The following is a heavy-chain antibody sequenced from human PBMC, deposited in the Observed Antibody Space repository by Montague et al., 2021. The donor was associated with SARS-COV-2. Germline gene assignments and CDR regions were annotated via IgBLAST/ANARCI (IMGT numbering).Heavy chain of an antibody. V-gene: IGHV4-4*07. J-gene: IGHJ6*02. D-gene: IGHD3-16*01. Sequence: SETLSLTCTVSGGSIRNYYWSWIRQPAGKGLEWIGRINSSGSINXXPSLKTRITLSVDTSKNQLSLRLNSVTAADTAVYYCARNPGEYYGMDVWGQGTTVTVSS. CDR1: GGSIRNYY. CDR2: INSSGSI. CDR3: ARNPGEYYGMDV.